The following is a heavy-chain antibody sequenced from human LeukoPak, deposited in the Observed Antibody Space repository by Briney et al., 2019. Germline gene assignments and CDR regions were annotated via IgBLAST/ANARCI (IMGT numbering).Heavy chain of an antibody. CDR2: ISGSGGST. V-gene: IGHV3-23*01. J-gene: IGHJ4*02. D-gene: IGHD3-10*01. CDR3: AKDAEGVSWFQGDYFDY. Sequence: GGSLRLSCAASGFTFSSYAMSWVRQAPGKGLEWVSAISGSGGSTYYADSVKGRFTISRDNSKNTLYLQMNSLRAEDTAVYYCAKDAEGVSWFQGDYFDYWGQGTLVTVSS. CDR1: GFTFSSYA.